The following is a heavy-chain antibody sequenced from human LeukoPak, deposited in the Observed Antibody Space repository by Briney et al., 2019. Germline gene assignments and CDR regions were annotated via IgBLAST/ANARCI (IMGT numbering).Heavy chain of an antibody. CDR1: GFTFSSYA. CDR2: ISGSGGST. D-gene: IGHD2-2*01. Sequence: QPGRSLRLSCAASGFTFSSYAMHWVRQAPGKGLEWVSGISGSGGSTYYADSVKGRFTISRDNSKNTLYVQMNSLRAEDTAVYYCAKDLEGSFIVVVPAARGFDYWGQGTLVTVSS. V-gene: IGHV3-23*01. J-gene: IGHJ4*02. CDR3: AKDLEGSFIVVVPAARGFDY.